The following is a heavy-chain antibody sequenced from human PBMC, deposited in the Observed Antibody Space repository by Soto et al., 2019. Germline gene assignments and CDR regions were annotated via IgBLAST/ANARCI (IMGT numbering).Heavy chain of an antibody. J-gene: IGHJ4*02. CDR2: INAGNGNT. V-gene: IGHV1-3*01. CDR1: GYTFTSYA. Sequence: QVQLVQSGAEVKKPGASVKVSCKASGYTFTSYAMHWVRQAPGQRREWMGWINAGNGNTKYSPKFQGRVTITRDTSASTAYMELSSLRSEDTALYCCARDIMAAAPDYWGQGTLVTVSS. D-gene: IGHD6-13*01. CDR3: ARDIMAAAPDY.